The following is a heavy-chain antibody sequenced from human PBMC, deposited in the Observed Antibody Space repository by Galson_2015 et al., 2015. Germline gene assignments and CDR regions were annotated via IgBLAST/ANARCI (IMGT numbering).Heavy chain of an antibody. J-gene: IGHJ4*02. Sequence: CAISGDSVSSNSAAWNWIRQSPSRGLEWLGRTYYRSKWYNDYAVSVKSRITINPDTSKNQFSLQLNSVTPEDTAVYYCARVAVPDSSGFIPFDYWGQGTLVTVSS. V-gene: IGHV6-1*01. CDR1: GDSVSSNSAA. CDR2: TYYRSKWYN. D-gene: IGHD6-19*01. CDR3: ARVAVPDSSGFIPFDY.